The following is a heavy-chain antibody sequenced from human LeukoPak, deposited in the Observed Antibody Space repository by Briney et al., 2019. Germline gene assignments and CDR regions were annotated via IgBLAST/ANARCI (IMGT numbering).Heavy chain of an antibody. CDR2: ISGGGGST. CDR1: GFTFSSYA. J-gene: IGHJ6*02. V-gene: IGHV3-23*01. Sequence: GGALRLSCAASGFTFSSYAVSWVRQAPGKGLEWVSAISGGGGSTYYADSLKGRVTTSRDNSKNTLYLQMNSLRAEDTRLYYCTKGPRSTSSRMEVWGQRTTVTVSS. D-gene: IGHD2-2*01. CDR3: TKGPRSTSSRMEV.